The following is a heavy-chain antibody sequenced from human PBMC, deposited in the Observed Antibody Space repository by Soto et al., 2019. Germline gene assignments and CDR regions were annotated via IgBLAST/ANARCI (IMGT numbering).Heavy chain of an antibody. D-gene: IGHD3-22*01. V-gene: IGHV3-23*01. CDR2: ISGSGGST. Sequence: GESLKISCAASGFTFSSYAMSWVRQAPGKGLEWVSAISGSGGSTYYADSVKGRFTISRDNSKNTLYLQMNSLRAEDTAVYYCAKIRGITMIDGFDPWGQGTLVTVSS. CDR1: GFTFSSYA. J-gene: IGHJ5*02. CDR3: AKIRGITMIDGFDP.